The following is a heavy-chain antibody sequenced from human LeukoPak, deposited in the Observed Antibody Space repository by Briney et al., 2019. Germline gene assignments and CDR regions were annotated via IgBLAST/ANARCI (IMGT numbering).Heavy chain of an antibody. CDR3: ARRGRPAAAAKRLFDY. J-gene: IGHJ4*02. Sequence: PSETLSLTCAVYGGSFSGYYWSWIRQPPGKGLEWIGEINHSGSTNYNPSLKSRVTISVDTSKNQFSLKLSSVTAADTAVYYCARRGRPAAAAKRLFDYWGQGTLVTVSS. CDR2: INHSGST. D-gene: IGHD6-13*01. V-gene: IGHV4-34*01. CDR1: GGSFSGYY.